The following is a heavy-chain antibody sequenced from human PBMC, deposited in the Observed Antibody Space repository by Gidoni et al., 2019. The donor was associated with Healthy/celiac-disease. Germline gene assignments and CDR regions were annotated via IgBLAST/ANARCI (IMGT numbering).Heavy chain of an antibody. D-gene: IGHD2-15*01. CDR2: INHRGST. CDR3: ARRYCSGGSCYSTGLWNWFDP. J-gene: IGHJ5*02. CDR1: GGAFSGYD. V-gene: IGHV4-34*01. Sequence: QVQLQQWGAGLWKRSETLSLTCAVDGGAFSGYDWSWIRQPPGKGLEWIGEINHRGSTNYNPSLKSRVTISVDTSKNQFSLKLSSVTAADTAVYYCARRYCSGGSCYSTGLWNWFDPWGQGTLVTVSS.